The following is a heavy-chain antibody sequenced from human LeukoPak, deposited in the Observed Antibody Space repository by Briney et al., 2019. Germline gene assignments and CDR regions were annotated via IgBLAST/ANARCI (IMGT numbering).Heavy chain of an antibody. CDR3: ARDSRAARPDY. CDR1: GGSISSSSYY. D-gene: IGHD6-6*01. V-gene: IGHV4-39*02. J-gene: IGHJ4*02. Sequence: SETLSLTCTVSGGSISSSSYYWGWIRQPPGKGLEWIGSIYYSGSTYYNPSLKSRVTISVDTSKNQFSLKLSSVTAADTAVYYCARDSRAARPDYWGQGTLATVSS. CDR2: IYYSGST.